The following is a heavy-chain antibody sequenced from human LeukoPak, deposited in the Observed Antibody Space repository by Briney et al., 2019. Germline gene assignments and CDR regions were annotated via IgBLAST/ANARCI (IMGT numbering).Heavy chain of an antibody. CDR1: GFTFTTAW. Sequence: PGGSLSLSCAASGFTFTTAWMSWVRQAPGRGLEWVGLIKSKTDDGTTDYAAPLKGRFTISRDDSKNTLYLQMNSLNTEDTAVYYCTSFGLLWFGELLSWGQGTLVTVSS. V-gene: IGHV3-15*01. D-gene: IGHD3-10*01. J-gene: IGHJ4*02. CDR3: TSFGLLWFGELLS. CDR2: IKSKTDDGTT.